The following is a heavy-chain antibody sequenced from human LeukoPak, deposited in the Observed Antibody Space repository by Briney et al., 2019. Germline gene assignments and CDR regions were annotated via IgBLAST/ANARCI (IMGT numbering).Heavy chain of an antibody. J-gene: IGHJ4*02. CDR3: APSNGWSVYFDY. CDR2: IDPNSGAP. Sequence: ASVKVSCTASGYTFTGYYIHWVRQAPGQGLEWMGWIDPNSGAPNYAQKFQGRVTMTRDTSINTAYMEVTRLRSDDTAVYYCAPSNGWSVYFDYWGQGTLVTVSS. V-gene: IGHV1-2*02. CDR1: GYTFTGYY. D-gene: IGHD6-19*01.